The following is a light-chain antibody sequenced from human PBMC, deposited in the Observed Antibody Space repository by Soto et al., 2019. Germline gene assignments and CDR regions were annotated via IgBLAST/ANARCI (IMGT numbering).Light chain of an antibody. Sequence: DIQMTQSPSSLSASVGDKVTLTCRASQNINSFLNWYQQKPGKAPNLLIHAASSLQSGVPSRFSGNGSATDFTLTISNLQREDFATYYCQQGSTFPITFGQGTRLQIK. V-gene: IGKV1-39*01. CDR2: AAS. CDR1: QNINSF. CDR3: QQGSTFPIT. J-gene: IGKJ5*01.